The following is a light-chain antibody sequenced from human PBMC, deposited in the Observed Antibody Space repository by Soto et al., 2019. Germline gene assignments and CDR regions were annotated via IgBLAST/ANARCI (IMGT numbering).Light chain of an antibody. J-gene: IGLJ3*02. V-gene: IGLV2-14*03. CDR3: SSYTSRSTWL. CDR1: SRDVGAYNY. CDR2: EVS. Sequence: QSALTQPASVSGSPGQSITISCTGTSRDVGAYNYVSWYQQHPGKAPKLMIYEVSNRPSGVSNRFSGSKSANTASLNISGIQAGDEADYYCSSYTSRSTWLFGGGTK.